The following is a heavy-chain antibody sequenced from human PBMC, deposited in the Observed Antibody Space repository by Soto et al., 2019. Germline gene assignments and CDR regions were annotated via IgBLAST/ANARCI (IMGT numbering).Heavy chain of an antibody. J-gene: IGHJ4*02. Sequence: QVQLVQSGAEVKKPGSSVKVSCKASGGTSSSYTFNWVRQAPGQGLEWMGRIIPILGIAKYAQKFQGRVTITADKSARTADLELTSLRSEDTAVYYCARSPYYYDSSGYSGGDHWGQGTLVTVSS. V-gene: IGHV1-69*02. CDR1: GGTSSSYT. CDR3: ARSPYYYDSSGYSGGDH. D-gene: IGHD3-22*01. CDR2: IIPILGIA.